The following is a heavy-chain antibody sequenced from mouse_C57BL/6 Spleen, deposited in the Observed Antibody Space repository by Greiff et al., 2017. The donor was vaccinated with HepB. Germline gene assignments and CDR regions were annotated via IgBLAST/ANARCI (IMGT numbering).Heavy chain of an antibody. Sequence: QVQLKQPGAELVRPGSSVKLSCKASGYTFTSYWMDWVKQRPGQGLEWIGNIYPSDSETHYNQKFKDKATLTVDKSSSTAYMQLSSLTSEDSAVYYCATLILPFAYWGQGTLVTVSA. J-gene: IGHJ3*01. CDR1: GYTFTSYW. D-gene: IGHD1-1*01. CDR2: IYPSDSET. CDR3: ATLILPFAY. V-gene: IGHV1-61*01.